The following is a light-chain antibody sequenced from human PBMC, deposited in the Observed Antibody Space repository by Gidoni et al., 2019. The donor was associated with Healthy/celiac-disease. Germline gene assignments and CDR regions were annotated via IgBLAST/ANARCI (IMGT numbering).Light chain of an antibody. CDR2: DAS. J-gene: IGKJ2*04. CDR3: QQYDNLPCS. Sequence: DIQMTQSPSSLSASVGDRVTITCQASQDISNYLNWYQQKPGKAPKLLIYDASNLETGVPSRFSGSGSGTDVTFTISSLQPEDIATYYCQQYDNLPCSFGQGTKPEIK. CDR1: QDISNY. V-gene: IGKV1-33*01.